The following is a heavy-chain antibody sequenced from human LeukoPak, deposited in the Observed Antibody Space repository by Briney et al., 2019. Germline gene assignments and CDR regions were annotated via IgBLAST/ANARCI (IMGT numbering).Heavy chain of an antibody. V-gene: IGHV4-59*08. Sequence: SETLSLTCTVSGGSISSYYWSWIRQPPGKGLEWIGYIYYSGSTNYNPSLKSRVTISVDTSKNQFSLKLSSVTAADTAVYYCARGAVVDYYYYYMDVWGKGTTVTVSS. D-gene: IGHD2-15*01. CDR2: IYYSGST. CDR1: GGSISSYY. J-gene: IGHJ6*03. CDR3: ARGAVVDYYYYYMDV.